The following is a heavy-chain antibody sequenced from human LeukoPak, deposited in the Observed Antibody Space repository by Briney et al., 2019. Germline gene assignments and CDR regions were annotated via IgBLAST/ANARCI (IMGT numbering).Heavy chain of an antibody. CDR1: GGSISSYY. CDR3: ARDHVWSSASYFDY. Sequence: SETLSLTCTVSGGSISSYYWSWIRQSPGKGLECIGYIHYTGSTNYNPSPKSRVTISVDTSKNQFSLKLSSVTAADTAAYYCARDHVWSSASYFDYWGQGILVTVSS. J-gene: IGHJ4*02. CDR2: IHYTGST. D-gene: IGHD2-2*01. V-gene: IGHV4-59*12.